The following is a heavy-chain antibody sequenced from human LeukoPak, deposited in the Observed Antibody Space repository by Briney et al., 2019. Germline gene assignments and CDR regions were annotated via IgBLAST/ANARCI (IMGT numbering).Heavy chain of an antibody. D-gene: IGHD2-21*02. V-gene: IGHV4-61*02. CDR2: IYTSGST. Sequence: TLSLTCTVSGGSISSGSYYWSWIRQPAGKGLEWIGRIYTSGSTNYNPSLKSRVTISVDTSKNQFSLKLSSVTAADTAVYYCVRGDVVDYFDYWGQGTLVTVSS. CDR3: VRGDVVDYFDY. CDR1: GGSISSGSYY. J-gene: IGHJ4*02.